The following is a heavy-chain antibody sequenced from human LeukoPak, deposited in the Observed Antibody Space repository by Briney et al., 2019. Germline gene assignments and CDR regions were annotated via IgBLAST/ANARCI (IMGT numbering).Heavy chain of an antibody. CDR1: GGSISSYY. D-gene: IGHD3-10*01. V-gene: IGHV4-59*08. J-gene: IGHJ4*02. CDR3: ASTYGSGSPYDY. Sequence: SETLSLTCTVSGGSISSYYWSWIRQPPGKGLEWIGYIYYSGSTNYNPSLKSRVTISVDTSKNQFSLKLSSVTAADTAVYYCASTYGSGSPYDYWGQGTLFTVSS. CDR2: IYYSGST.